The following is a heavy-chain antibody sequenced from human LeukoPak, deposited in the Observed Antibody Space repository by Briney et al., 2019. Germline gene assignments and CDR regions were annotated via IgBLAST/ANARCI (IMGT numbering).Heavy chain of an antibody. CDR3: ARRYYFDY. Sequence: GGPLRLSCAASGFTFSSCWMSWVRQAPGRGLEWVANINQDGRETDYLDSVKGRFTISRDNTKNSVYLQMNSLRVEDTAVYYCARRYYFDYWGQGTLVTVSS. CDR1: GFTFSSCW. J-gene: IGHJ4*02. CDR2: INQDGRET. V-gene: IGHV3-7*01.